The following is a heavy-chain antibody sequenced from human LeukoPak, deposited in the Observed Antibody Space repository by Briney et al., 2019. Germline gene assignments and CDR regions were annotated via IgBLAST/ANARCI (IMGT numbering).Heavy chain of an antibody. CDR2: IWYDGSNK. V-gene: IGHV3-33*08. D-gene: IGHD5-18*01. Sequence: GGSLRLSCAASGFTFSNAWMNWVRQAPGKGLEWVAVIWYDGSNKYYADSVKGRFTISRDNSKNTLYLQMNSLRAEDTAVYYCARGANTAMVIAHYGMDVWGQGTTVTVSS. CDR3: ARGANTAMVIAHYGMDV. CDR1: GFTFSNAW. J-gene: IGHJ6*02.